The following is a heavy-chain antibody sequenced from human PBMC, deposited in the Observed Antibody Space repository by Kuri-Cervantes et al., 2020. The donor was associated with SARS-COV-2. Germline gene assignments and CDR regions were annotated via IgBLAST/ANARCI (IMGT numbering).Heavy chain of an antibody. CDR3: ARSSGMGQYYYYYYLDV. D-gene: IGHD6-25*01. CDR2: VTSDGDGT. Sequence: GESLKISCVASGFDFEKYPMQWVRQAPGKGLEYVSAVTSDGDGTYYADSVKGRFTISRDNSKNTLYLQMGSPRAEDMAVYYCARSSGMGQYYYYYYLDVWGKGATVTVSS. CDR1: GFDFEKYP. V-gene: IGHV3-64*02. J-gene: IGHJ6*03.